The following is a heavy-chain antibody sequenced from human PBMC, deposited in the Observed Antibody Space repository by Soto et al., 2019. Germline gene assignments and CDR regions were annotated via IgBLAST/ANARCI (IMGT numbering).Heavy chain of an antibody. Sequence: EVQLVESGGGLVQPGGSLRLSCAASGFTFAYYDMNWVRQAPGKGLEWVSFISSSSTTIYYADSVKGRFTISRDNAKNSLYLQMNSLRDDDTAVYYCARDFSHVSDYWGQGTLVTVSS. V-gene: IGHV3-48*02. CDR1: GFTFAYYD. CDR3: ARDFSHVSDY. J-gene: IGHJ4*02. CDR2: ISSSSTTI.